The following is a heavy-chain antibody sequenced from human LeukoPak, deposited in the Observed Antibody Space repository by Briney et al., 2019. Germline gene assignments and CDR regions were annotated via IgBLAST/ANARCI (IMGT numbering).Heavy chain of an antibody. Sequence: GGSLRLSRAASRFTFSAYCLNWVRQAPGKGLEWVANIKQDGSEKNYVDSVKGRFTISRDNAKNSLYLQMNSLRVDDTAVYYCARRGSSAWHFDYWGQGTLVTVSS. J-gene: IGHJ4*02. V-gene: IGHV3-7*01. CDR3: ARRGSSAWHFDY. D-gene: IGHD3-10*01. CDR2: IKQDGSEK. CDR1: RFTFSAYC.